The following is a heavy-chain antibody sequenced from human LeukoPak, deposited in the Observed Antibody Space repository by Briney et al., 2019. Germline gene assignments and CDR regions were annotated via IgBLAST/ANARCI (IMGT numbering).Heavy chain of an antibody. Sequence: PSQTLSLTCTVSGGSISSGGYYWSWIRQHPGKGLEWIGYIYYSGSTYYNPSLKSRVTISADTSKNQFSLKLSSVTAADTAVYYCARVQSISWFDYWGQGTLVTVSS. D-gene: IGHD6-6*01. CDR2: IYYSGST. V-gene: IGHV4-31*03. J-gene: IGHJ4*02. CDR3: ARVQSISWFDY. CDR1: GGSISSGGYY.